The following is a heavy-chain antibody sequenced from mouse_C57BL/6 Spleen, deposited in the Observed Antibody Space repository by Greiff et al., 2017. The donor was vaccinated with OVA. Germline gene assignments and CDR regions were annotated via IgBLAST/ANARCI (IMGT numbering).Heavy chain of an antibody. Sequence: QVQLQQSGAELVRPGTSVKVSCKASGYAFTNYLIEWVKQRPGQGLEWIGVINPGSGGTNYNEKFKGKATLTADKSSSTAYMQLSSLTSEDSAVYFCARHWDDAWFAYWGQGTLVTVSA. CDR2: INPGSGGT. CDR3: ARHWDDAWFAY. V-gene: IGHV1-54*01. CDR1: GYAFTNYL. J-gene: IGHJ3*01. D-gene: IGHD4-1*01.